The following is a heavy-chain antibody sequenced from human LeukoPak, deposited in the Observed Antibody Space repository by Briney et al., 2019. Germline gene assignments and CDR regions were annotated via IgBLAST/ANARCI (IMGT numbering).Heavy chain of an antibody. V-gene: IGHV3-30*02. CDR3: ARVAVSNYYYLDV. CDR2: IRYDGSLK. Sequence: GGSLRLSCAASGFTFSYYGLHWVRQAPGKGLEWVAFIRYDGSLKYYADSVKGRFTISRDNSKSTLYLQMNSLRAEDTAVYYCARVAVSNYYYLDVWGKGTTVTVTS. CDR1: GFTFSYYG. J-gene: IGHJ6*03.